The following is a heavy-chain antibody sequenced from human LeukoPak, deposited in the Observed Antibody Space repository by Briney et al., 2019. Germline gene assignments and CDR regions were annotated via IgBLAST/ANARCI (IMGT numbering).Heavy chain of an antibody. CDR2: TNHSGST. Sequence: KPSETLSLTCAVYGGSFSGYYWSWIRQPPGKGLEWIGETNHSGSTNYNPSLKSRVTISVDTSKNQFSLKLSSVTAADTAVYYCARGFGRYYGSGSYYNPVTYGMDVWGQGTTVTVSS. V-gene: IGHV4-34*01. CDR1: GGSFSGYY. D-gene: IGHD3-10*01. CDR3: ARGFGRYYGSGSYYNPVTYGMDV. J-gene: IGHJ6*02.